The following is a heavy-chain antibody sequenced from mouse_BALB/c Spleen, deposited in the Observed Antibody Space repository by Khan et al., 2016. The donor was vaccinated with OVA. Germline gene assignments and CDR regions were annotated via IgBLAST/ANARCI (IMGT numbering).Heavy chain of an antibody. CDR2: IWGGGGT. J-gene: IGHJ4*01. CDR1: GFSLSRYN. D-gene: IGHD2-14*01. CDR3: ARAYYRYDGYYAMDY. Sequence: QVQLKQSGPGLVAPSQSLSITCTVSGFSLSRYNIHWVRQPPGKGLEWLGMIWGGGGTDYNSTLKSRLSISKDNSKIQVFLTMNRLQTDDTAMYYWARAYYRYDGYYAMDYWGQGTSVTVSS. V-gene: IGHV2-6-4*01.